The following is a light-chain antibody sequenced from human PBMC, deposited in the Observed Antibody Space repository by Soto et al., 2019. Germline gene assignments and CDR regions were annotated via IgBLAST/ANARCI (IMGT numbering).Light chain of an antibody. V-gene: IGLV2-8*01. CDR3: SSYSGTNYHYV. CDR2: EVS. CDR1: SSDVGGYNY. Sequence: QSALTQPPSASGSFGQSVTISCTGTSSDVGGYNYVSWYQQHPGKAPKLMIYEVSERPSGVPDRFSGSKSGNTASLTVSGLQADDEADYYCSSYSGTNYHYVFGTRTKV. J-gene: IGLJ1*01.